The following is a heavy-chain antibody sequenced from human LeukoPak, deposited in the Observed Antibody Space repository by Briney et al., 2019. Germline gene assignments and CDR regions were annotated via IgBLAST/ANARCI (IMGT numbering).Heavy chain of an antibody. CDR2: IYHRGNT. V-gene: IGHV4-38-2*01. CDR1: GYSIRSGYY. J-gene: IGHJ6*03. CDR3: ARAPSGIATTGNYYYYYYMDA. D-gene: IGHD1-1*01. Sequence: SEIQSLTCGVSGYSIRSGYYWAWIRQSPGKGLEWIGSIYHRGNTLYNPSLKSRVTISVDTSKNHLSLELTSVTGADTAVYFCARAPSGIATTGNYYYYYYMDAWGKGTTVTVSS.